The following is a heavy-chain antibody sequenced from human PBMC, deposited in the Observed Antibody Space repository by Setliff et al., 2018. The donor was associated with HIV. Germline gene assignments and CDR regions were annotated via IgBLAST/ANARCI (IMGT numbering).Heavy chain of an antibody. Sequence: GGSLRLSCVVSGFSFSNNAMSWVRQAPGKGLEWVSGISGTGTSTYYADAIKGRFTISRDNSQNTRYLQMNSQRAEDTAVYYCGKVKISAAGSLDHWGQGALVTVSS. J-gene: IGHJ4*02. CDR3: GKVKISAAGSLDH. D-gene: IGHD6-13*01. CDR2: ISGTGTST. CDR1: GFSFSNNA. V-gene: IGHV3-23*01.